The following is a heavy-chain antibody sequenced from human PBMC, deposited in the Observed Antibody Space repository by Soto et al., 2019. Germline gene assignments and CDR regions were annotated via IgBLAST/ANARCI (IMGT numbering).Heavy chain of an antibody. CDR1: GASFSSSSYY. Sequence: TETLSLTCSVSGASFSSSSYYWGWIRQPPEKGLEWIATMYYGGTTYYNPSLKSRVTVSIDTSKDQFSLKLTSVTAADTAMYYCATNPAISATSFYGMDVWGHGTTVTVSS. D-gene: IGHD3-3*01. J-gene: IGHJ6*02. CDR3: ATNPAISATSFYGMDV. V-gene: IGHV4-39*01. CDR2: MYYGGTT.